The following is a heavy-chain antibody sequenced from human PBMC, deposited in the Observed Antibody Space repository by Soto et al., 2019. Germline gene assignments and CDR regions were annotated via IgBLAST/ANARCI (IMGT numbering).Heavy chain of an antibody. CDR2: ISYDGSNK. V-gene: IGHV3-30*18. CDR1: GFTFSSYG. CDR3: AKIIGSGSYYTIDYYYGMDV. D-gene: IGHD3-10*01. J-gene: IGHJ6*02. Sequence: GGSLRLSCAASGFTFSSYGMHWVRQAPGKGLEWVAVISYDGSNKYYADSVKGRFTISRDNSKNTLYLQMNSLRAEDTAVYYCAKIIGSGSYYTIDYYYGMDVWGQGTTVTVSS.